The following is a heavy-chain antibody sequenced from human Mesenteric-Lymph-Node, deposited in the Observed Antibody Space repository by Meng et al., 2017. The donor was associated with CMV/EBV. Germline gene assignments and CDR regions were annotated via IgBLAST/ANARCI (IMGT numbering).Heavy chain of an antibody. D-gene: IGHD2-2*03. CDR2: INPSGGST. V-gene: IGHV1-46*01. CDR3: ARSGYCSSTSCYHYGMDV. J-gene: IGHJ6*02. CDR1: GYTFTNFY. Sequence: ASVKVSCKASGYTFTNFYIHWVHWVRQAPGQGLEWMGIINPSGGSTRYAQKFQGRVTMTRDTSTSTVYMELSSLRSEDTAVYYCARSGYCSSTSCYHYGMDVWGQGTTVTVSS.